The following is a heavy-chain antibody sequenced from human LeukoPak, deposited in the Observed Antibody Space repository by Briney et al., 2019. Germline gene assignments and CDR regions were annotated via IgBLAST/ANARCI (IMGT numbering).Heavy chain of an antibody. CDR1: GFTFSSSW. J-gene: IGHJ4*02. D-gene: IGHD2-15*01. Sequence: GGSLRLSRAASGFTFSSSWMSWVRQAPGKGLEWVANIQQDGSDKYYVDSVKGRFTISRDNAKNSLYLQMNSLRAEDTAVYYCAKHGLPLVVISAPLDYWGQGTLVTVAS. CDR2: IQQDGSDK. V-gene: IGHV3-7*01. CDR3: AKHGLPLVVISAPLDY.